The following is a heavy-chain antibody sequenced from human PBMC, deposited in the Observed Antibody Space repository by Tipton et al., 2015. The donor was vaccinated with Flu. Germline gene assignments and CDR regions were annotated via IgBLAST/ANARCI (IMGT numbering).Heavy chain of an antibody. J-gene: IGHJ3*02. CDR3: ARDLRGYSGYTGGDGFDI. V-gene: IGHV4-4*07. D-gene: IGHD5-12*01. Sequence: TLSLTCAVYGGSYSGYYWSWIRQPAGKGLEWIGRISPSGSTNYNPSLESRVTMSLDTSKNHFSLRLRSATAADTAIYYCARDLRGYSGYTGGDGFDIWGQGTMVTVSS. CDR2: ISPSGST. CDR1: GGSYSGYY.